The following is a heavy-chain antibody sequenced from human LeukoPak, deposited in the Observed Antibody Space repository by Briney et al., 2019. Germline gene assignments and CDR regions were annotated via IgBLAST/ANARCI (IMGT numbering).Heavy chain of an antibody. D-gene: IGHD3-22*01. V-gene: IGHV5-51*01. J-gene: IGHJ4*02. CDR2: IYPGDSDT. CDR1: GYSFTSYW. CDR3: ARTNYDSSGYYLDYFDY. Sequence: GESLKISCKGSGYSFTSYWIGWVRQMPGKGLGWMGIIYPGDSDTRYSPSFQGQVTISADKSISTAYLQWSSLKASDTAMYYCARTNYDSSGYYLDYFDYWGQGTLVTVSS.